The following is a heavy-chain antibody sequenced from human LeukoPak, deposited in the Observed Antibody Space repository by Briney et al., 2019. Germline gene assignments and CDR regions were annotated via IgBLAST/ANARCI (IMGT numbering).Heavy chain of an antibody. Sequence: PSETLSLTCAVYGGSFSDYYRTWIRQSPGRGLEWIGEINDSGDTRSNPSLKSRVSISTDTSRNQFSLNMSSVTAADTAVYYCARGDPSFSTLDLWGQGSLITVSS. CDR2: INDSGDT. CDR1: GGSFSDYY. D-gene: IGHD3-10*01. CDR3: ARGDPSFSTLDL. J-gene: IGHJ5*02. V-gene: IGHV4-34*01.